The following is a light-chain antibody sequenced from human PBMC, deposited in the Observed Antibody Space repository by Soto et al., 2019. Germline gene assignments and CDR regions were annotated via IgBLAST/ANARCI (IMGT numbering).Light chain of an antibody. Sequence: ETVVTQSPATLSLSPGERATLSCRASQNFDRYVVWYQQKPGQAPRLLIYDATNRSTGITARFSGSGSGTDFTLTISSLEPEDSAVYYCLQRRNWPPIAFGHGTRLEIK. V-gene: IGKV3-11*01. J-gene: IGKJ5*01. CDR1: QNFDRY. CDR3: LQRRNWPPIA. CDR2: DAT.